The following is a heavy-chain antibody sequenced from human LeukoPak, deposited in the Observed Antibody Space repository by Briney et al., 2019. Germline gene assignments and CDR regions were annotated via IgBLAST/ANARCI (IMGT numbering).Heavy chain of an antibody. V-gene: IGHV3-33*01. CDR1: GFTFSDYG. CDR2: IWYDGSNK. Sequence: GGSLRLSCAASGFTFSDYGMHWVRQTPGRGLEWVAAIWYDGSNKYYADSVKGRFTISRDNSKNTLYLQMSSLRGEDMALYYCARDIVAAGGRYFDHWGQGTLVTVSS. CDR3: ARDIVAAGGRYFDH. J-gene: IGHJ4*02. D-gene: IGHD6-13*01.